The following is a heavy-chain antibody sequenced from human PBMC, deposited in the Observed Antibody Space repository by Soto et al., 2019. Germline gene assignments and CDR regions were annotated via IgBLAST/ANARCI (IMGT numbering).Heavy chain of an antibody. CDR3: ARSMMVRGVLFDL. J-gene: IGHJ4*02. V-gene: IGHV3-66*01. CDR2: IYSGGSR. D-gene: IGHD3-10*01. CDR1: GFTVSGNY. Sequence: EVQLVESGGGLVQPGGSLRLSCAASGFTVSGNYMSWVRQAPGKGLDWVSVIYSGGSRYYADSVRGRFTISRDESQNTLYLQMNNLRAEDTAVYYCARSMMVRGVLFDLWGRGSLVSVSS.